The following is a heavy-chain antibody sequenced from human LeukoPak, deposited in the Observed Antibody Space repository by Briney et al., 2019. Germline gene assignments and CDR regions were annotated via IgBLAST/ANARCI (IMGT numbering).Heavy chain of an antibody. CDR2: IYHSGST. Sequence: SQTLSLTCAVSGGSISSGGYSWSWIRQPPGKGLEWIGYIYHSGSTYYNPSLKSRVTISVDRSKNQFSLKLSSVTAADTAVYYCASQRSPGIGYFDYWGQGTLVTVSS. V-gene: IGHV4-30-2*01. CDR3: ASQRSPGIGYFDY. J-gene: IGHJ4*02. CDR1: GGSISSGGYS. D-gene: IGHD1-14*01.